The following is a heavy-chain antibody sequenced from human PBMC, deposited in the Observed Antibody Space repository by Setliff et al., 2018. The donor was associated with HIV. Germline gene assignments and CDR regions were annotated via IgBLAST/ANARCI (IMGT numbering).Heavy chain of an antibody. CDR3: AREKVGQQLVIDAFDI. V-gene: IGHV1-46*01. CDR2: INPSGDST. D-gene: IGHD6-13*01. CDR1: GNTFTSYY. Sequence: ASVMVSCKASGNTFTSYYMHWVRQAPGQGLEWMGIINPSGDSTSYARKFQGRVTMTRDTSTRTVYMELSSLRSEDTAVYYCAREKVGQQLVIDAFDIWGQGTMVTVSS. J-gene: IGHJ3*02.